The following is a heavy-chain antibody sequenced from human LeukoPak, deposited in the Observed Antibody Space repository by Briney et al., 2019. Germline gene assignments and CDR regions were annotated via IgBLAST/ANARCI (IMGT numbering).Heavy chain of an antibody. CDR1: GFTFSSYS. CDR3: ARDRYGDYVFDY. CDR2: ISGSGSTI. J-gene: IGHJ4*02. V-gene: IGHV3-48*02. D-gene: IGHD4-17*01. Sequence: GGSLRLSCAASGFTFSSYSMNWVRQAPGKALEWVSYISGSGSTIYYADFVKGRFAISRDNAKNTLYLQLISLTDEDTAVYYCARDRYGDYVFDYWGQGTLITVSS.